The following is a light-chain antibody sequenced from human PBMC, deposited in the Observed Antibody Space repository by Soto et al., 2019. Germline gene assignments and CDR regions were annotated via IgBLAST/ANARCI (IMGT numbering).Light chain of an antibody. CDR2: GAS. CDR3: QQYGISPTWT. V-gene: IGKV3-20*01. CDR1: QSVSSSY. J-gene: IGKJ1*01. Sequence: EIVLTQSPGTLSLSPGERATLSCRASQSVSSSYLAWYQQKPGQAPRVLIYGASSSATGIPDRFSGSGSGTDFTLTISRLEPEDFAVYYCQQYGISPTWTFGQGTKVEIK.